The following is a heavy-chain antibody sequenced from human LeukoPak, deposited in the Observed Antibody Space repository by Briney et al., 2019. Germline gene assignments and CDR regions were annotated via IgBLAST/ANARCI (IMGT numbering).Heavy chain of an antibody. J-gene: IGHJ4*02. V-gene: IGHV3-7*01. CDR1: GFTFSTYW. CDR3: AKGGHFNFDY. Sequence: GGSLRLSCAASGFTFSTYWMKWVRQAPGKGLEWVASIKEDGSDKYYVDSVKGRFSISRDNAKNSLYLQMNSLRTEDTAVYYCAKGGHFNFDYWGQGALVTVSS. CDR2: IKEDGSDK. D-gene: IGHD5-12*01.